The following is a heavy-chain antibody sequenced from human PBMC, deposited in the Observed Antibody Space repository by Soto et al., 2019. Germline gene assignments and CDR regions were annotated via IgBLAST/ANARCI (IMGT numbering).Heavy chain of an antibody. CDR1: GFTFSSYA. Sequence: EVQLLESGGGLVQPGGSLRLSCAASGFTFSSYAMSWVRQAPGKGLEWGSAISGSGGSTYYADSVKGRFTISRDNSKNTLYLQMNSLRTEDTAVYCCEKGASMATTIGYYFAYWGQGTLVTVSS. CDR3: EKGASMATTIGYYFAY. V-gene: IGHV3-23*01. J-gene: IGHJ4*02. D-gene: IGHD1-1*01. CDR2: ISGSGGST.